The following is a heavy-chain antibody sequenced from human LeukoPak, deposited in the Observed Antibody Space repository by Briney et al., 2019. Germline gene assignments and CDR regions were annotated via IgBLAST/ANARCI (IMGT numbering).Heavy chain of an antibody. CDR1: GFTFSSYS. Sequence: PGGSLRLSCAASGFTFSSYSMNWVRQAPGKGLEWVSSISSSSSYIYYADSVKGRFTISRDNAKNSLYLQMNSLRAEDTAVYYCAKDSLLWFGYRNWFDPWGQGTLVTVSS. J-gene: IGHJ5*02. D-gene: IGHD3-10*01. CDR2: ISSSSSYI. CDR3: AKDSLLWFGYRNWFDP. V-gene: IGHV3-21*01.